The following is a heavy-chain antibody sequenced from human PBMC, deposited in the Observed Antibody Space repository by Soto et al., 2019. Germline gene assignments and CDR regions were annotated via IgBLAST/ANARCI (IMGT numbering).Heavy chain of an antibody. CDR3: ATLRDPFTWFDP. CDR1: GTSRSYYW. CDR2: IYPGDSDT. V-gene: IGHV5-51*01. Sequence: ESLKISCKVSGTSRSYYWIGWVRQMPGKGLEWMGIIYPGDSDTRYSPSFQGQVTISADKAISTAYRQWSSLKASDTAMYFCATLRDPFTWFDPWGQGTLVTVSS. J-gene: IGHJ5*02.